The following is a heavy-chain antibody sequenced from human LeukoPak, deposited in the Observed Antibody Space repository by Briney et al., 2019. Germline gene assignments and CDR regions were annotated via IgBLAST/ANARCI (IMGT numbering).Heavy chain of an antibody. J-gene: IGHJ4*02. Sequence: GGSLRLSCAASGFTFTNAWMSWVRQAPGKGLEWVGRIKSKADGGTTDYAAPVKGRFTISRDDSKNTPYLQMNSLRAEDTAVYYCAKIVYYGGNFLDNWGQGSLVTVSS. V-gene: IGHV3-15*01. CDR1: GFTFTNAW. CDR2: IKSKADGGTT. D-gene: IGHD4-23*01. CDR3: AKIVYYGGNFLDN.